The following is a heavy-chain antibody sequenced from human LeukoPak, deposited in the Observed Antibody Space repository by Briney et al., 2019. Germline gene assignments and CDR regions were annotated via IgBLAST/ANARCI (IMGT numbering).Heavy chain of an antibody. D-gene: IGHD1-26*01. V-gene: IGHV3-74*01. CDR1: GFTFSIYW. Sequence: GGSLRLSCAASGFTFSIYWMHWVRQAPGKGLVWVSRINSDGSSTSYADSVKGRFTISRDNAKNTLYLEMNSLRAEDTAVYYCARSRELQRGNYYGMDVWGQGTTVTVSS. CDR2: INSDGSST. J-gene: IGHJ6*02. CDR3: ARSRELQRGNYYGMDV.